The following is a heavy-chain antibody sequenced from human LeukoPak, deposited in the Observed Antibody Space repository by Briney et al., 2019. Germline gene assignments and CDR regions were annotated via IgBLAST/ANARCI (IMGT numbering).Heavy chain of an antibody. CDR3: ALTAYGSGSYFSFDY. Sequence: SETLSLTCTVSGGSISSSSYYWGWTRQPPGKGLEWIGSIYYSGNTYYNPSLKSRVTISVDTSKNQFSLKLSSVTAADTAVYYCALTAYGSGSYFSFDYWGQGTLVTVSS. D-gene: IGHD3-10*01. CDR1: GGSISSSSYY. V-gene: IGHV4-39*01. CDR2: IYYSGNT. J-gene: IGHJ4*02.